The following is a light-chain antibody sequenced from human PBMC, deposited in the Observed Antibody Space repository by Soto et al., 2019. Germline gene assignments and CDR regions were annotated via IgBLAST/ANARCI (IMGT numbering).Light chain of an antibody. CDR3: SSYRNTNTVV. CDR2: NVN. V-gene: IGLV2-14*03. J-gene: IGLJ2*01. Sequence: QSALTQVASVSGSPGQSITLSCTGTSSDFGGYDYVSWYQQHPGKAPKLMISNVNYRPSGVSNRFSGSKSGNTASLTISGLQAEDEANYYCSSYRNTNTVVFGGGTKLTVL. CDR1: SSDFGGYDY.